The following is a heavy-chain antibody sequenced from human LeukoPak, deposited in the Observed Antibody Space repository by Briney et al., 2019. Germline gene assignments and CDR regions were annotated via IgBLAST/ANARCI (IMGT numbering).Heavy chain of an antibody. V-gene: IGHV4-34*01. D-gene: IGHD3-10*01. CDR2: INHSGST. Sequence: SETLSLTCAVYGGSFSGYYWSGIRQPRGKGLEWIGEINHSGSTNYNPSLKSRVTISVDTSKNQFSLKLSSVTAADTAVYYCARGLAYYYGSGSLKFRWFDPWGQGTLVTVSS. CDR3: ARGLAYYYGSGSLKFRWFDP. J-gene: IGHJ5*02. CDR1: GGSFSGYY.